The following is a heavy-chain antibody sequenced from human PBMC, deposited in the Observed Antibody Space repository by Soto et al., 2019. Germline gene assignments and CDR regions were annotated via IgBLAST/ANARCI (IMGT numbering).Heavy chain of an antibody. CDR2: ISLYNGNT. D-gene: IGHD6-19*01. V-gene: IGHV1-18*01. CDR3: ARVIAVAGNTHFRMDV. Sequence: QVQLVQSGGEVKKPGASVKVSCKGSGYTFARYGVSWVRQAPGQGLAWMGWISLYNGNTNYARKDQGRVTMTADTSTSTAYMELRSVRSDDTAVYYCARVIAVAGNTHFRMDVWGQGTTVTVSS. CDR1: GYTFARYG. J-gene: IGHJ6*02.